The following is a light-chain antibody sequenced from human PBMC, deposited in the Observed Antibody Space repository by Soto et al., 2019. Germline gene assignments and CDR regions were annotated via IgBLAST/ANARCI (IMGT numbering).Light chain of an antibody. Sequence: EIVLTQFPGTLSLSPGERATLSCRASQSVSSNYLAWYQQRPGQPPNLLIFGASSRATGIPDRFSGSGSGTDFTLTISRLEPEDFAVYYCQQRTNWLLTFGGGTKVDIK. CDR3: QQRTNWLLT. V-gene: IGKV3D-20*02. CDR2: GAS. CDR1: QSVSSNY. J-gene: IGKJ4*01.